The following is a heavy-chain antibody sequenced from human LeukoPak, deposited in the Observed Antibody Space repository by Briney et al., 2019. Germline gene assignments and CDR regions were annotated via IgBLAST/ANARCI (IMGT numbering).Heavy chain of an antibody. J-gene: IGHJ4*02. CDR3: AKDGLGYCSSTSCYTDY. Sequence: GGSLRLSCAASGFAFSSYAMTWVRQAPGKGLEWVSAISGSGGSTYYADSVKGRFTISRDNSKNTLYLQMNSLRAEDTAVYYCAKDGLGYCSSTSCYTDYWGQGTLVTVSS. CDR1: GFAFSSYA. CDR2: ISGSGGST. V-gene: IGHV3-23*01. D-gene: IGHD2-2*02.